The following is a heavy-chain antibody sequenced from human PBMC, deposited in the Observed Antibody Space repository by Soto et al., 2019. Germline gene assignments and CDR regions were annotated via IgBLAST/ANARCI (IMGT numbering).Heavy chain of an antibody. CDR3: ARSGELLLNYYYGMDV. J-gene: IGHJ6*02. V-gene: IGHV1-69*13. D-gene: IGHD3-10*01. Sequence: SVKVSCKASGGPFSSYAISWVRQAPGQGLEWMGGIIPIFGTANYAQKFQGRVTITADESTSTAYMELSSLRSEETAVYYCARSGELLLNYYYGMDVWGQGTTVTVSS. CDR2: IIPIFGTA. CDR1: GGPFSSYA.